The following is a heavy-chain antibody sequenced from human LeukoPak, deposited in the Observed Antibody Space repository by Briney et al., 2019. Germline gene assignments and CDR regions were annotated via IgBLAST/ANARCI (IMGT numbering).Heavy chain of an antibody. CDR3: ARHGNSNYPRPFDP. Sequence: GDSLKISCAVSGNGFTNSWIGWVRQVPGKGLEWMGIIWPGDSDTKYSPSFQGQVTISADKSIGTAYLQWSSLKASDTAMYYCARHGNSNYPRPFDPWGQGTLVTVSS. J-gene: IGHJ5*02. D-gene: IGHD4-11*01. CDR1: GNGFTNSW. V-gene: IGHV5-51*01. CDR2: IWPGDSDT.